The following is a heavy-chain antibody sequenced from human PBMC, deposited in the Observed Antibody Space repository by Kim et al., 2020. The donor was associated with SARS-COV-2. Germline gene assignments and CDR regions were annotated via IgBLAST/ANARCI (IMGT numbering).Heavy chain of an antibody. CDR2: ISGSGGST. D-gene: IGHD3-9*01. Sequence: GGSLRLSCAASGFTFSSYAMSWVRQAPGKGLEWVSAISGSGGSTYYADSVKGRFTISRDNSKNTLYLQMNSLRAEDTAVYYCAKSPDWAGYYILDHFDYWGQGTLVTVSS. V-gene: IGHV3-23*01. J-gene: IGHJ4*02. CDR3: AKSPDWAGYYILDHFDY. CDR1: GFTFSSYA.